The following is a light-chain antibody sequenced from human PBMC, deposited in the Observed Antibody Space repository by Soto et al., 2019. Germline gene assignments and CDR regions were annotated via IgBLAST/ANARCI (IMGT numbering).Light chain of an antibody. CDR3: QQYDDSLSSFT. Sequence: EIVLTQSPGTLSLSPGERATLSCRASQSVSSSYLAWYQQKPGQAPRLLIYGASYRATGIPDRFSGRGSGTDFTLTISRLEPEDFAVYYCQQYDDSLSSFTFCQGTNLEIK. CDR2: GAS. CDR1: QSVSSSY. J-gene: IGKJ2*01. V-gene: IGKV3-20*01.